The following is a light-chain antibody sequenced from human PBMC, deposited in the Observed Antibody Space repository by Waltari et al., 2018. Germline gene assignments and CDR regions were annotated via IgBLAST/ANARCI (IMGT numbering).Light chain of an antibody. J-gene: IGKJ4*01. CDR2: DAS. V-gene: IGKV1-17*01. CDR1: QGISNY. CDR3: LQYNSAPLT. Sequence: DIQMTQSPSSLSASVGDRVTIPCRASQGISNYLNWYQQKPGKAPKRLIYDASSLQSGVPSRFSGSGSGTVFTLTISSLQPEDFATYYCLQYNSAPLTFGGGTKVEIK.